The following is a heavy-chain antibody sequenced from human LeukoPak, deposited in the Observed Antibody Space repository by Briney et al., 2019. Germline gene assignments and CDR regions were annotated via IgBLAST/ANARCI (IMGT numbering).Heavy chain of an antibody. J-gene: IGHJ3*02. D-gene: IGHD2-2*01. Sequence: GASVKVSCKASGGTFSSYAISWVRQAPGQGLEWMGGIIPIFGTANYAQKFQGRVTITADESTSTAYMELSSLRSEDTAVYYCARDRIYCSSTSCYGRDAFDIWGQGTMVTVSS. V-gene: IGHV1-69*13. CDR1: GGTFSSYA. CDR3: ARDRIYCSSTSCYGRDAFDI. CDR2: IIPIFGTA.